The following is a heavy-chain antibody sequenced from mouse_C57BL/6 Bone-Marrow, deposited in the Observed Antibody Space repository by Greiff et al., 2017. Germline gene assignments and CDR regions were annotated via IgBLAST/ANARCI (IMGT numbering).Heavy chain of an antibody. V-gene: IGHV1-54*01. CDR2: INPGSGGT. J-gene: IGHJ4*01. CDR3: AREDYDDYYAMDY. CDR1: GYAFTNYL. D-gene: IGHD2-4*01. Sequence: LQESGAELVRPGTSVKVSCKASGYAFTNYLIEWVKQRPGQGLEWIGVINPGSGGTNYNEKFKDKATLTADKSSSTAYMQLSSLTSEDSAVYFCAREDYDDYYAMDYWGQGTSVTVSS.